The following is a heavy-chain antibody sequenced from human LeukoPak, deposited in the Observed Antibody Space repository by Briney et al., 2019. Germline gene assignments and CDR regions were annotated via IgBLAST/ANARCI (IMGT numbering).Heavy chain of an antibody. J-gene: IGHJ2*01. CDR2: INHSGST. Sequence: KSSETLSLTCAVYGGSFSGYSWSWIRQPPGKGLEWIGEINHSGSTNYNPSLNSRVTISVDTSKNQFSLKLSSVTAADTAVYYCARAARWSKTDLWGRGTLVTVSS. CDR1: GGSFSGYS. V-gene: IGHV4-34*01. CDR3: ARAARWSKTDL. D-gene: IGHD1-26*01.